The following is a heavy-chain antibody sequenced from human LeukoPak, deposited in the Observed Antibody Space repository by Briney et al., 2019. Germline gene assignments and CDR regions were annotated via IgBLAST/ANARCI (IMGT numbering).Heavy chain of an antibody. CDR3: ARVVSSRGWAFYY. CDR2: IYKSGST. Sequence: PSETLSLTCAVSGGTISSSNWWSWVRRPPGKGLEWIGEIYKSGSTNYNPSLKSRVTISVDKSKNEFSLKVSSVTAADTAVYYGARVVSSRGWAFYYLGQRTLVTVSS. CDR1: GGTISSSNW. D-gene: IGHD6-19*01. V-gene: IGHV4-4*02. J-gene: IGHJ4*02.